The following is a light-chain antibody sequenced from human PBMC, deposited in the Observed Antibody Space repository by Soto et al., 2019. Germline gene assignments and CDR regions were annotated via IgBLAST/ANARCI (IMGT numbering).Light chain of an antibody. V-gene: IGKV3-11*01. CDR2: DAS. CDR3: QQYHSYPSG. CDR1: QSVTTY. J-gene: IGKJ5*01. Sequence: DTVLTQSPATLSLSPGERATLSCRASQSVTTYLAWYQQKPGQAPRLLIYDASTRATGIPARFSGSGSGTDFTLTISSVEPEDFATYYCQQYHSYPSGFGQGTRLEIK.